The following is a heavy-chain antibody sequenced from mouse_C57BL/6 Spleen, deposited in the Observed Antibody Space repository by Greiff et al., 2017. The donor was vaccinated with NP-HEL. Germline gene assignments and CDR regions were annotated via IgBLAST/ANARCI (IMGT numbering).Heavy chain of an antibody. J-gene: IGHJ4*01. Sequence: QVQLKQSGAELARPGASVKLSCKASGYTFTSYGISWVKQRTGQGLEWIGEIYPRSGNTYYNEKFKGKATLTADKSSSTAYMELRSLTSEDSAVYFCARHDGYYYAMDYWGQGTSVTVSS. V-gene: IGHV1-81*01. CDR3: ARHDGYYYAMDY. D-gene: IGHD2-3*01. CDR2: IYPRSGNT. CDR1: GYTFTSYG.